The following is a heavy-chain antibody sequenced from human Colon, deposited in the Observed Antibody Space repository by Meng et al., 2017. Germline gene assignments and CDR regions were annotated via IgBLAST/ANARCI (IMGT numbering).Heavy chain of an antibody. CDR2: IYSDGTT. J-gene: IGHJ6*02. CDR3: ARGVTVVTGSLTYYYGLGA. V-gene: IGHV3-53*04. Sequence: GESLKISCAVSGFTVSDNYMNWVRQAPGKGLEWVSVIYSDGTTYYADSVKGRFTISRHSSTNTLTLQMSSLRPDDTAVYYCARGVTVVTGSLTYYYGLGAWGQGTTVTVSS. D-gene: IGHD4-23*01. CDR1: GFTVSDNY.